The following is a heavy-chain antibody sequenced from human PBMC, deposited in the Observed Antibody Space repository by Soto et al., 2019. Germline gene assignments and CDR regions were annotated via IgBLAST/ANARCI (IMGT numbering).Heavy chain of an antibody. V-gene: IGHV3-33*01. D-gene: IGHD2-15*01. CDR2: IWYDGSNK. Sequence: GGSLRLSCAASGFTFSSYGMHWVRQAPGKGLEWVAVIWYDGSNKYYADSVKGRFTISRDNSKNTLYLQMNSLRAEDTAVYYCARGLGYCSGGSCYPSFLYYYYMDVWGKGTTVTVSS. CDR3: ARGLGYCSGGSCYPSFLYYYYMDV. J-gene: IGHJ6*03. CDR1: GFTFSSYG.